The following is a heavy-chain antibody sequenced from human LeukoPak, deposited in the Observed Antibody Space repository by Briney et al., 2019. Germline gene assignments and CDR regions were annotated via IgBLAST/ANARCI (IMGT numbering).Heavy chain of an antibody. CDR1: GYSVSRNSVT. CDR2: TYYRSTWYN. Sequence: SQTLSLTRAFSGYSVSRNSVTWNWIRQSPSRGLEWLGRTYYRSTWYNDYAVSVRGRITVNPDTSKNQFSLHLNSVTPEDTAVYYCARRLTQYDCFDPWGQGVLVTVSS. D-gene: IGHD2-2*01. CDR3: ARRLTQYDCFDP. V-gene: IGHV6-1*01. J-gene: IGHJ5*02.